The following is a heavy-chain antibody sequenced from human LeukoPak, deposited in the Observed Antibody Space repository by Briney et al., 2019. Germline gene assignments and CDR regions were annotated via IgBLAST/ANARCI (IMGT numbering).Heavy chain of an antibody. V-gene: IGHV3-66*01. CDR3: AGRLAVTGRGFDY. Sequence: GGSLRLSCAASGFTVSSYYMTWVRQAPGKGLEWVSIIYSGDSADHADSVKGRFTISRDKSKNTLDLQMNSLRAEDTAVYYCAGRLAVTGRGFDYWGQGTLVTVSS. CDR1: GFTVSSYY. CDR2: IYSGDSA. D-gene: IGHD6-19*01. J-gene: IGHJ4*02.